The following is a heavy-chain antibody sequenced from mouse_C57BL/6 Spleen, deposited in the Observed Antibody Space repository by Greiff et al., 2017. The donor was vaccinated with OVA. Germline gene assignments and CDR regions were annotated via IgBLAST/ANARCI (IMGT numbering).Heavy chain of an antibody. V-gene: IGHV1-50*01. J-gene: IGHJ1*03. CDR3: ARGGYPWYFDV. D-gene: IGHD2-2*01. Sequence: QVQLQQPGAELVKPGASVKLSCKASGYTFTSYWMQWVKQRPGQGLEWIGEIDPSDSYTNYNQKFKGKATLTVDTSSSTAYMQLSSLTSEDSAVYYCARGGYPWYFDVWGTGTTVTVSS. CDR1: GYTFTSYW. CDR2: IDPSDSYT.